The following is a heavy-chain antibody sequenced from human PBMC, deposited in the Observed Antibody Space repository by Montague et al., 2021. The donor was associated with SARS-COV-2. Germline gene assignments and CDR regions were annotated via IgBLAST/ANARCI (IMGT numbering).Heavy chain of an antibody. CDR1: LHCSVADLR. V-gene: IGHV4-4*02. CDR2: SRHPRGT. Sequence: SETLSLTCAGYLHCSVADLRCSWEGLTSGHQLPPVVVSRHPRGTKYKPSLQSRVSMSVDKSWNQFSLRLTSVTAADTAIYYCARKGSGRSDLAYWGQGTLVTVSS. CDR3: ARKGSGRSDLAY. D-gene: IGHD1-26*01. J-gene: IGHJ4*02.